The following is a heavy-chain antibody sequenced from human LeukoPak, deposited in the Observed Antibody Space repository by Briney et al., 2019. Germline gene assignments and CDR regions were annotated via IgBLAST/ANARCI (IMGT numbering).Heavy chain of an antibody. Sequence: SETLSLTCTVSGGSISSYYWSWIRQPAGKGLEWIGRIYTSGSTNYNPSLKSRVTISVDTSKNQFSLKLSSVTAADTAVYYCARLGGGYEFYDYYYMDVWGKGTTVTVSS. CDR2: IYTSGST. J-gene: IGHJ6*03. V-gene: IGHV4-4*07. CDR1: GGSISSYY. D-gene: IGHD5-12*01. CDR3: ARLGGGYEFYDYYYMDV.